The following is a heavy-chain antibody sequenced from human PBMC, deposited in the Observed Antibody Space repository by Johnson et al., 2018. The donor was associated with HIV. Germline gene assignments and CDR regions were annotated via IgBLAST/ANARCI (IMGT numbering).Heavy chain of an antibody. V-gene: IGHV3-30*02. CDR1: GFTFSSYG. J-gene: IGHJ3*02. CDR3: ARAYSGSYINDAFDI. D-gene: IGHD1-26*01. CDR2: IRYDGSNK. Sequence: QMLLVESGGGVVQPGGSLRLSCAASGFTFSSYGMHWVRQAPGKGLEWVAFIRYDGSNKYYADSVKGRFTISRENAKNSLYLQMNSLRAGDTAVYYCARAYSGSYINDAFDIWGQGTMVTVSS.